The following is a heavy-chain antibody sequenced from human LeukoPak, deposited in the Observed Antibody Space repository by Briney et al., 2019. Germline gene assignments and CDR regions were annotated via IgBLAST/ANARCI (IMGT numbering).Heavy chain of an antibody. J-gene: IGHJ4*02. Sequence: PGGSLRLSCAAPGFTVSSNYMSWVRQAPGKGLEWVSVIYSGGSTYYADSVKGRFTISRDNSKNTLYLQMNSLRAEDTAVYYCARGSGYPYYFDYWGQGTLVTVSS. D-gene: IGHD3-22*01. CDR2: IYSGGST. CDR3: ARGSGYPYYFDY. V-gene: IGHV3-53*01. CDR1: GFTVSSNY.